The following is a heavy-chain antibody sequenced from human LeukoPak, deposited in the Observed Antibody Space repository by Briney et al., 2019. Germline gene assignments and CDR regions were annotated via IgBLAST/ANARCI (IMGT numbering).Heavy chain of an antibody. CDR3: AGGTGY. Sequence: GGSLRLSCAASGFSFDDYAMHWVRHAPGKGLEWVSLISGEGGRTYYADSVKGRFTISRDNRKKSLYLQMNSLRSEDTALYYCAGGTGYWGQGSQVTVSS. J-gene: IGHJ4*02. CDR2: ISGEGGRT. CDR1: GFSFDDYA. V-gene: IGHV3-43*02.